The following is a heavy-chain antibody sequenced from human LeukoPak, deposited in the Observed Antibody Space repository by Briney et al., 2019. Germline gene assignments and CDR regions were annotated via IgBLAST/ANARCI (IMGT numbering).Heavy chain of an antibody. Sequence: SETLSLTCTVSGGSMSSYYWSWTRQLPGKGLEWIGYISYSGSTNYNPSLKSRVTISVDTSKNHFSLKLSSVTAADTAVYYCARDRRYYDTSGTVYYDAMDVWGQGTTVTVSS. J-gene: IGHJ6*02. CDR3: ARDRRYYDTSGTVYYDAMDV. CDR1: GGSMSSYY. CDR2: ISYSGST. D-gene: IGHD3-22*01. V-gene: IGHV4-59*01.